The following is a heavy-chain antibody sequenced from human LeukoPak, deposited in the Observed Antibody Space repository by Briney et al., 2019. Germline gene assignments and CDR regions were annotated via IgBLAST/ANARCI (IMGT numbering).Heavy chain of an antibody. D-gene: IGHD3-22*01. Sequence: PAGSLRLSCAASGFTFTSYAMNWVRQAPGKGLEGVSGMSDPGGRTDYEDPVKGRFTISGVNSQDSLYLQMNSLRAEDTAVSYCWGYYDSSGYYWGADAFDIWGQGTMVTVSS. J-gene: IGHJ3*02. V-gene: IGHV3-23*01. CDR1: GFTFTSYA. CDR3: WGYYDSSGYYWGADAFDI. CDR2: MSDPGGRT.